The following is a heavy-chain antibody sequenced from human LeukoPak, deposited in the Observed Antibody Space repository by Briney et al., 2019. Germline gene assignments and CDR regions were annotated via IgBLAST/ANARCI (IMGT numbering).Heavy chain of an antibody. V-gene: IGHV3-53*01. CDR3: VRGGYDSSGYYSSDY. CDR1: GFTVSSNY. J-gene: IGHJ4*02. D-gene: IGHD3-22*01. Sequence: SGGSLRLSCAASGFTVSSNYMSWVRQAPGKGLEWVSVIYSGGSTYYADSVKGRFTISRDNSKNTLYLQMNSLRADDTAVYYCVRGGYDSSGYYSSDYWGQGTLVTVSS. CDR2: IYSGGST.